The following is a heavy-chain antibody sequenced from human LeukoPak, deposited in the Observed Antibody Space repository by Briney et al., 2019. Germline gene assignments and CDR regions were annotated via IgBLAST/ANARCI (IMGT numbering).Heavy chain of an antibody. V-gene: IGHV3-74*01. J-gene: IGHJ4*02. D-gene: IGHD3/OR15-3a*01. Sequence: AGSLRLSCAASGFAFSRYWMHWVRQAPGEGLVWVSRINTDGTTTTYADSVKGRFTISRDNSKDTLYLQMNSLKAEDTAIYYCARDPWGYRAGVMDWWGQGTLLTVSS. CDR3: ARDPWGYRAGVMDW. CDR1: GFAFSRYW. CDR2: INTDGTTT.